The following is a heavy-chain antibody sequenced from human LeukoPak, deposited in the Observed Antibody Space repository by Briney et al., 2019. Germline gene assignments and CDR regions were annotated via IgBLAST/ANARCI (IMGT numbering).Heavy chain of an antibody. J-gene: IGHJ3*02. D-gene: IGHD3-22*01. Sequence: KPSETLSLTCTVSGGSISSYYWSWIRQPPGKGLEWMGYIYYSWSTNYNPSLKSRVTISVDTSKNQFSLKLSSVTAADTAVYYCARDRYYDSYDAFDIGGQGTMVTVSS. V-gene: IGHV4-59*01. CDR2: IYYSWST. CDR1: GGSISSYY. CDR3: ARDRYYDSYDAFDI.